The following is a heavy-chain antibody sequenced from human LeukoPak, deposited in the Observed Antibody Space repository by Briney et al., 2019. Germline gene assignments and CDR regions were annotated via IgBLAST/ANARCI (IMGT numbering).Heavy chain of an antibody. CDR3: ARPQMTTVTTMGAFDI. CDR2: IYPGDSDT. V-gene: IGHV5-51*01. J-gene: IGHJ3*02. Sequence: GESLKISCKGSGYSFTSYWIGWVRLMPGKGLEWMGIIYPGDSDTRYSPSFQGQVTISADKSISTAYLQWSSLKASDTAMYYCARPQMTTVTTMGAFDIWGQGTMVTVSS. CDR1: GYSFTSYW. D-gene: IGHD4-17*01.